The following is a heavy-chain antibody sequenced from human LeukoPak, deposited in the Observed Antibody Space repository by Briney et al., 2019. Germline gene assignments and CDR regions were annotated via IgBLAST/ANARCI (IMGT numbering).Heavy chain of an antibody. CDR1: GFTFSNYA. D-gene: IGHD2-21*01. V-gene: IGHV3-53*01. Sequence: PGGSLRLSCAASGFTFSNYAMSWVRQAPGKGLEWVSVIYSGGSTYYADSVKGRFTISRDNSKNTLYLQMNSLRAEDTAVYYCARSYSNKNIDYWGRGTLVTVSS. CDR2: IYSGGST. J-gene: IGHJ4*02. CDR3: ARSYSNKNIDY.